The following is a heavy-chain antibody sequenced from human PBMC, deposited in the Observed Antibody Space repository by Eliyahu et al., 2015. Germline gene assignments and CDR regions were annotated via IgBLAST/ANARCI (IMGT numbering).Heavy chain of an antibody. D-gene: IGHD5-18*01. Sequence: QVQLVESGGGVVQPGRSLRLSCAASGFSFRSXPXXWVRQAPGKGLEWVAVXWSDGSHKYXADSVKGRFTISRDDSQXVVSLQMNSLRVEDTAVYYCAREDGYSDGKDYDYYYGMDAWGQGTTVTVSS. J-gene: IGHJ6*02. CDR3: AREDGYSDGKDYDYYYGMDA. V-gene: IGHV3-33*01. CDR1: GFSFRSXP. CDR2: XWSDGSHK.